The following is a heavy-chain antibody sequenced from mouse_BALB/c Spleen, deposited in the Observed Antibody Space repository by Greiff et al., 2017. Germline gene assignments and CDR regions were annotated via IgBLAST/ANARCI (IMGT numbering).Heavy chain of an antibody. CDR2: IDPANGNT. V-gene: IGHV14-3*02. D-gene: IGHD2-14*01. Sequence: EVQLQESGAELVKPGASVKLSCTASGFNIKDTYMHWVKQRPEQGLEWIGRIDPANGNTKYDPKFQGKATITADTSSNTAYLQLSSLTSEDTAVYYCARGVFYRSFAYWGQGTLVTVSA. J-gene: IGHJ3*01. CDR1: GFNIKDTY. CDR3: ARGVFYRSFAY.